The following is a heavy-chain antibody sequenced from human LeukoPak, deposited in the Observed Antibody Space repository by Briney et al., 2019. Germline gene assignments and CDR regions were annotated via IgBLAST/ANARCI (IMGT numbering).Heavy chain of an antibody. Sequence: GGSLRLSCAASGFSFSEYAMHWVRQAPGKGLEWVAVISFDGSVIDYAESVKGRVTISRDNSKNTLYLQMNSLRLEDTAVYYCARHFGGFGIWGQGTMATVSS. CDR2: ISFDGSVI. V-gene: IGHV3-30*04. D-gene: IGHD4-23*01. CDR1: GFSFSEYA. CDR3: ARHFGGFGI. J-gene: IGHJ3*02.